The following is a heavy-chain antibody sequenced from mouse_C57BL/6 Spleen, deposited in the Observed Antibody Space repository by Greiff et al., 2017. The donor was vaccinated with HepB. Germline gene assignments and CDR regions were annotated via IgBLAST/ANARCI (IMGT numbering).Heavy chain of an antibody. Sequence: EVQLQQSGTVLARPGASVKMSCTTSGYTFTSYWMHWVKPRPGQGLEWIGAIYPGNSDTSYNQKFKGKAKLTAVTSASTAYMELSSLTNEDSAVYYGTRGGMVTTEEAMDYWGQGTSVTVSS. CDR1: GYTFTSYW. V-gene: IGHV1-5*01. J-gene: IGHJ4*01. CDR3: TRGGMVTTEEAMDY. CDR2: IYPGNSDT. D-gene: IGHD2-3*01.